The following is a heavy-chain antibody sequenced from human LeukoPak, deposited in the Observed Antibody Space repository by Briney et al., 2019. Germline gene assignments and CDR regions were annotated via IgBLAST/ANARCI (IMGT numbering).Heavy chain of an antibody. V-gene: IGHV4-30-2*01. CDR2: IYHSGST. J-gene: IGHJ5*02. Sequence: SETLSLTCAVSGGSLSSGGYSWRWLRQPPGRGLEWIGYIYHSGSTYYNPSLKSRVTISVDRSTNQFSLKLSSLTAADTAVYYCARGASWGSFDPWGQGTLVTVSS. CDR3: ARGASWGSFDP. D-gene: IGHD3-16*01. CDR1: GGSLSSGGYS.